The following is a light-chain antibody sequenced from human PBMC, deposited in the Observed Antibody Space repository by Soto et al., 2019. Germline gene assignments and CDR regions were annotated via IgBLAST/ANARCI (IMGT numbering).Light chain of an antibody. CDR1: SSDVGAYNY. J-gene: IGLJ1*01. V-gene: IGLV2-8*01. CDR2: EVT. CDR3: SSYTSSSTLYV. Sequence: QSALTQPPSASGSPGQSVTISCTGTSSDVGAYNYVSWYQQHPGKVPKLMIYEVTKRPSGVPDRFSGSKSGNTASLTVSGLQAEDEADYYCSSYTSSSTLYVFGTGTKVTVL.